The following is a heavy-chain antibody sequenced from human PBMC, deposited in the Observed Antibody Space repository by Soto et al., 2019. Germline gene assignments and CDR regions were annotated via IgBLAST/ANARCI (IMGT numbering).Heavy chain of an antibody. CDR2: IWYDGSNK. D-gene: IGHD3-22*01. V-gene: IGHV3-33*01. CDR3: VRGEYYDSSGDFDY. CDR1: GFTFSSYG. J-gene: IGHJ4*02. Sequence: QVQLVESGGGVVQPGRSLRLSCAASGFTFSSYGMHWVRQAPGKGLEWVAVIWYDGSNKYYADSVKGRFTISRDNSKNTLYLQMNSLRAEDTAVYYCVRGEYYDSSGDFDYWGQGTLVTVSS.